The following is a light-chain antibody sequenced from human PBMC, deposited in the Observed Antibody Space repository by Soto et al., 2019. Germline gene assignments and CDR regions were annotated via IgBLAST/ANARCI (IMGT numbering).Light chain of an antibody. Sequence: ALTQPPSVSGSPGQSVTISCTGTSSDVGSYNRVSWYQQPPGTAPKLMIYGVSNRPSGVPDRFSGSKSGNTASLTISGLQAEDEADYYCSSYTSSSTFVFGTGTKVTVL. J-gene: IGLJ1*01. CDR2: GVS. CDR1: SSDVGSYNR. V-gene: IGLV2-18*02. CDR3: SSYTSSSTFV.